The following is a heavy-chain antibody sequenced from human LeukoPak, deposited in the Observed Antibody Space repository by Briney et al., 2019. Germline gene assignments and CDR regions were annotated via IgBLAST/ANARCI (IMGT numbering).Heavy chain of an antibody. CDR1: GFTFCRHN. D-gene: IGHD1-26*01. J-gene: IGHJ3*02. CDR2: ISYNGDST. CDR3: VSDRETQEQI. Sequence: GGSLRLSCSVSGFTFCRHNMHWVRQAPGKGLEYVSAISYNGDSTYYVDSVKGRFTISRDNSKNTLDLQMSSLRPEDTAVYYCVSDRETQEQIWGPGTLVTVSS. V-gene: IGHV3-64D*09.